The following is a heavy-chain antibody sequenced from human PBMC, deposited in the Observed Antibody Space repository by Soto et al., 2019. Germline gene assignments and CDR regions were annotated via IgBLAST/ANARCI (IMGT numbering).Heavy chain of an antibody. CDR3: ARVSGGFWSGYCDY. D-gene: IGHD3-3*01. CDR2: ISSNGGST. CDR1: GITFSSYG. J-gene: IGHJ4*02. Sequence: GGSLRLSCTASGITFSSYGMQWVRQAPGKGLEYVSAISSNGGSTYYAKSVKGRFTISRDNSKNTLYVQMGSLRAEDMAVYYCARVSGGFWSGYCDYWGQGTLVTVS. V-gene: IGHV3-64*01.